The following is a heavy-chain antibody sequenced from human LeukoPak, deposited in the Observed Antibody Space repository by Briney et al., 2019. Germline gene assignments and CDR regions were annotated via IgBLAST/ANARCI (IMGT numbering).Heavy chain of an antibody. J-gene: IGHJ4*02. CDR2: ISGSGGST. D-gene: IGHD4-17*01. Sequence: GGSLRLSCAASGFTFSSYAMSWVRQAPGKGLEWVSAISGSGGSTYYADSVKGRFTISRDNAKNSLYLQMNSLRAEDTAVYYCARVKATVTHFDYWGQGTLVTVSS. CDR3: ARVKATVTHFDY. CDR1: GFTFSSYA. V-gene: IGHV3-23*01.